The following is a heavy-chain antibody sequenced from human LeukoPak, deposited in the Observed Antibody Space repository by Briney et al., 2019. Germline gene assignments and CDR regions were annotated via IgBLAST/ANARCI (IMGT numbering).Heavy chain of an antibody. J-gene: IGHJ4*02. D-gene: IGHD4-17*01. CDR1: GYTFTSYG. CDR2: INPNSGGT. V-gene: IGHV1-2*02. Sequence: GASVKVSCKASGYTFTSYGISWVRQAPGQGLEWMGWINPNSGGTNYAQKFQGRVTMTRDTSISTAYMELSRLRSDDTAVYYCARASVTVTTGYYFDYWGQGTLVTVSS. CDR3: ARASVTVTTGYYFDY.